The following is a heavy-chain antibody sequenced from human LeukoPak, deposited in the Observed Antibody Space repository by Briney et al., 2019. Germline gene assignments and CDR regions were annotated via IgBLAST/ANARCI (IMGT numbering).Heavy chain of an antibody. CDR3: ARPEVVTSWFDP. J-gene: IGHJ5*02. CDR1: GGSISSSSYY. Sequence: SETLSLTCTVSGGSISSSSYYLGWIRQPPGKGLEWIGSIYYSGSTYYNPSLKSRVTISVDTSKNQFSLKLSSVTAADTAVYYCARPEVVTSWFDPWGQGTLVTVSS. D-gene: IGHD4-23*01. V-gene: IGHV4-39*01. CDR2: IYYSGST.